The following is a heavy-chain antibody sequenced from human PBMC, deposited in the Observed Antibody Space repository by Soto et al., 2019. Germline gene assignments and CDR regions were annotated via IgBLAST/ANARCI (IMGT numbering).Heavy chain of an antibody. D-gene: IGHD3-22*01. J-gene: IGHJ6*02. V-gene: IGHV5-51*01. CDR3: ARLMIDGYKSTYYYYVMAV. Sequence: GESLKISCKGSGYSFTSYWIGWVRQMPGKGLEWMGIIYPGDSDTRYSPSFQGQVTISADKSISTAYLQWSSLKASDTAMYYCARLMIDGYKSTYYYYVMAVWGQGTTVTGSS. CDR2: IYPGDSDT. CDR1: GYSFTSYW.